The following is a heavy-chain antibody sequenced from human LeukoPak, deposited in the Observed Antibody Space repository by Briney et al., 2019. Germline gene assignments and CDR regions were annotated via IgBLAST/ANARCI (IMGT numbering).Heavy chain of an antibody. CDR3: TRAGETMILPV. V-gene: IGHV4-39*07. D-gene: IGHD3-22*01. CDR2: IYYSGST. J-gene: IGHJ4*02. Sequence: SETLSLTCTVSGGSISSSSYYWGWIRQPPGKGLEWIGSIYYSGSTYYNPSLKSRVTISVDTSKNQFSLNLNSVTAADTAVYYCTRAGETMILPVWGQGTLVTVSS. CDR1: GGSISSSSYY.